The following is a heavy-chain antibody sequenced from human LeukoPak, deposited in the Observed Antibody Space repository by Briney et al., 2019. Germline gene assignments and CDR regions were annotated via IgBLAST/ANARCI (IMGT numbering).Heavy chain of an antibody. CDR1: GFTFSTSW. V-gene: IGHV3-7*04. CDR3: ARAAYTGSPTSFDY. CDR2: IKQDGSEK. J-gene: IGHJ4*02. D-gene: IGHD1-26*01. Sequence: GGSLRLSCAASGFTFSTSWMSWVRQAPGKGLEWVATIKQDGSEKYYVDSVRGGFTISRDNAKISLYLQMNSLRAEDTAVYYCARAAYTGSPTSFDYWGQGTLVTVSS.